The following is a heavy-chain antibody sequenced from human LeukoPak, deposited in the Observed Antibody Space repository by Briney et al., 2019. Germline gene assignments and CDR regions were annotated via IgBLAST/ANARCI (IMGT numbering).Heavy chain of an antibody. J-gene: IGHJ4*02. Sequence: GGSLRLSCAASGFTFSSYAMSWVRQAPGKGLEWVSAISGSGGSTYYADSVKGRFTISRDNSKNTLYLQMNSLRAEDTAVYYCAKSSYYYGSSGRFDYWGQGTLSPSPQ. CDR3: AKSSYYYGSSGRFDY. CDR2: ISGSGGST. D-gene: IGHD3-22*01. V-gene: IGHV3-23*01. CDR1: GFTFSSYA.